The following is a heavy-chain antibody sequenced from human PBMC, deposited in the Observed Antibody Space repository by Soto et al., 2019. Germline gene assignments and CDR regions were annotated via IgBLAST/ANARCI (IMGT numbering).Heavy chain of an antibody. CDR3: ARDSDGTTSFDWFDP. CDR2: IFASGRT. J-gene: IGHJ5*02. D-gene: IGHD1-7*01. Sequence: ASETLSLTCTVSGGSISGYYWSWIRQPAGKGLEWIGRIFASGRTDYNPSLKSRVTMSVDTSKNQFSLRLRSLIVADTAVYFCARDSDGTTSFDWFDPWGQGTLVTVSS. V-gene: IGHV4-4*07. CDR1: GGSISGYY.